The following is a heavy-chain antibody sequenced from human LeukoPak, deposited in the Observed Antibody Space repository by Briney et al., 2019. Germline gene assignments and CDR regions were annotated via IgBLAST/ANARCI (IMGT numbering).Heavy chain of an antibody. J-gene: IGHJ4*02. CDR2: IYGGGTNT. V-gene: IGHV3-23*01. CDR1: GFSFSSFA. D-gene: IGHD6-19*01. CDR3: LKRITEAAGIYFDS. Sequence: GGSLRLSCAGSGFSFSSFAMTWVRQAPGKGLEWVSTIYGGGTNTFYADSVKGRFTISRDDSKNMQFLEMDSLRPEDTAVYFCLKRITEAAGIYFDSWGQGTLVTVSS.